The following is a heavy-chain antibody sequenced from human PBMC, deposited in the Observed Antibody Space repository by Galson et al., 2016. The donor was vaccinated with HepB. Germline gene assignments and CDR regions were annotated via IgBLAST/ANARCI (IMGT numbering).Heavy chain of an antibody. CDR1: GFTFDTFW. D-gene: IGHD3-3*01. V-gene: IGHV3-7*01. CDR2: IKGDGSEE. J-gene: IGHJ4*02. Sequence: SLRLSCAASGFTFDTFWMAWVRQAPGKGLEWVATIKGDGSEEYYLDSVRGRFTVSRDNAKNSLYLQMNSLRAEETAVYYCARDSEWLDWGQGTLVIVSS. CDR3: ARDSEWLD.